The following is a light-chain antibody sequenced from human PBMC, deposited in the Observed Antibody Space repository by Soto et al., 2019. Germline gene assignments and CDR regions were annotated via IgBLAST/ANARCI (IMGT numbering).Light chain of an antibody. CDR1: SSNIGSNT. V-gene: IGLV1-44*01. CDR3: AAWDDSLNGYV. J-gene: IGLJ1*01. Sequence: GLTHPPSSSGTPGQRVTISCSGSSSNIGSNTVNWYQQLPGTAPKLLIYSNNQRPSGVPDRFSGSKYGTSASLAISGLQSEDEADYYCAAWDDSLNGYVFGTGTKVTVL. CDR2: SNN.